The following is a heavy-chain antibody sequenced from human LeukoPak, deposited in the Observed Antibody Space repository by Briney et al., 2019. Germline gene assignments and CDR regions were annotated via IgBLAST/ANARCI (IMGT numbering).Heavy chain of an antibody. CDR2: INHSGST. CDR3: ASRGYSYGYRY. V-gene: IGHV4-34*01. CDR1: GGSFSGYY. Sequence: SETLSLTCAVYGGSFSGYYWSWIRQPPGKGLEWIGEINHSGSTNYNPSLKSRVTISVDTSKNQFSLKLSSVTAADTAVYYCASRGYSYGYRYWGQGTLVTASS. J-gene: IGHJ4*02. D-gene: IGHD5-18*01.